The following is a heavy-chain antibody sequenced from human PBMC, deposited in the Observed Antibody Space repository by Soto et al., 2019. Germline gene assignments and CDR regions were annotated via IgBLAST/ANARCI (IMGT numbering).Heavy chain of an antibody. V-gene: IGHV3-30*18. D-gene: IGHD3-22*01. J-gene: IGHJ1*01. CDR1: XXTFSSYX. CDR2: IXYDGSNK. CDR3: AKDYYDSSGYYYRYEYFQH. Sequence: GGSLRLSCXASXXTFSSYXMHXXRQAPGKGLEWVAXIXYDGSNKYYADSVKGRFTISRDNSKNTLYLQMNSLRAEDTAVYYCAKDYYDSSGYYYRYEYFQHWGQGTLVTVSS.